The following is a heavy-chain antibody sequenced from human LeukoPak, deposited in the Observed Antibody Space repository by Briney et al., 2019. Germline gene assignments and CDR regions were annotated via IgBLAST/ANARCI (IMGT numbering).Heavy chain of an antibody. J-gene: IGHJ4*02. Sequence: NHGESLKISCKVSGYSFATYRIGWVRQMPGKGLEWMGIIYPDDSDTRYSPSFQGQVTISADKSISTAYLQWSSLKASDTAMYYCARKKITILGVVILADEGFDYWGQRTLVTVSS. CDR1: GYSFATYR. V-gene: IGHV5-51*01. CDR3: ARKKITILGVVILADEGFDY. D-gene: IGHD3-3*01. CDR2: IYPDDSDT.